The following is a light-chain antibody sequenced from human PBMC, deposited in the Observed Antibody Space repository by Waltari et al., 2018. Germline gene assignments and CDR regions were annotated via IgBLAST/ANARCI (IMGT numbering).Light chain of an antibody. J-gene: IGKJ1*01. V-gene: IGKV3-15*01. CDR3: LQYNNWPRA. CDR1: QSISSY. Sequence: EIVMTQSPATLSVSPGERATLSCRASQSISSYLAWYQQKPGQAPRHLIYDTSTRATGIPVRFSGSGSGTEFTLTISSLQSEDFAVYYCLQYNNWPRAFGQGTKVEIK. CDR2: DTS.